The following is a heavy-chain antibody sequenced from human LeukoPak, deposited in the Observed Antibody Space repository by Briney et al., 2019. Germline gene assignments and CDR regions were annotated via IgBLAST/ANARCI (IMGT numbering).Heavy chain of an antibody. J-gene: IGHJ4*02. CDR2: INPSGGST. V-gene: IGHV1-46*01. Sequence: ASVKVSCKASGYTFTSYYMHWVRRAPGEGLGWRGIINPSGGSTSYAQKFQGRVTMTRDTSTSTVYMELSSLRSEDTAVYYCARAPTLSTVTTHFDYWGQGTLVTVSS. CDR1: GYTFTSYY. CDR3: ARAPTLSTVTTHFDY. D-gene: IGHD4-17*01.